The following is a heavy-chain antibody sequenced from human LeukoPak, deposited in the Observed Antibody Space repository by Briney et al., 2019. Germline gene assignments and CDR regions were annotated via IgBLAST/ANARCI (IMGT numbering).Heavy chain of an antibody. Sequence: GGSLRLSCAASGFAFNKASMSWVRQAPGKGLEWVGRIKSRPDGGTTDYGAPVKGRFTISRDDSKNMVYLQLNSLQIDDTAVYYCTTDSGVLLWFGESPPNWFGPWGQGTLVTVSS. D-gene: IGHD3-10*01. V-gene: IGHV3-15*01. J-gene: IGHJ5*02. CDR1: GFAFNKAS. CDR3: TTDSGVLLWFGESPPNWFGP. CDR2: IKSRPDGGTT.